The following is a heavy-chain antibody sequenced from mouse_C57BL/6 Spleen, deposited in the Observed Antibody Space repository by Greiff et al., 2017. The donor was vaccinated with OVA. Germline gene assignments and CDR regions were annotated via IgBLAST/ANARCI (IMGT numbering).Heavy chain of an antibody. V-gene: IGHV5-17*01. J-gene: IGHJ2*01. Sequence: EVKLMESGGGLVKPGGSLTLSCAASGFTFSDYGMHWVRQAPEQGLEWVAYISSCSSTIYYADTVKGRFTISRDNAKNTLFMQMTSLRSEDTAMYYCARRAITTEYVDYWGQGTTLTVSS. CDR1: GFTFSDYG. CDR2: ISSCSSTI. D-gene: IGHD1-1*01. CDR3: ARRAITTEYVDY.